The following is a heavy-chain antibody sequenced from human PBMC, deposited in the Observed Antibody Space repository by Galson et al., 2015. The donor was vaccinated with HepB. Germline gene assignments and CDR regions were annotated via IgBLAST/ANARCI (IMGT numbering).Heavy chain of an antibody. J-gene: IGHJ6*02. D-gene: IGHD3-3*01. CDR3: AKDYDFWSAHWYYGMDV. Sequence: SLRLSCAASGFTFSSYGMHWVRQAPGKGLEWVAVISYDGSNKYYADSVKGRFTISRDNSKNTLYLQMNSLRAGDTAVYYCAKDYDFWSAHWYYGMDVWGQGTTVTVSS. CDR2: ISYDGSNK. V-gene: IGHV3-30*18. CDR1: GFTFSSYG.